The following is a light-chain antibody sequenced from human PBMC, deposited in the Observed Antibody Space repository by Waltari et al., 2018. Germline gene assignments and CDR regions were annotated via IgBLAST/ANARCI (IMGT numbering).Light chain of an antibody. CDR3: CSYAGSSTPWV. CDR2: EGS. Sequence: QSALTQPASVSGSLGQSITISCTGTSSDVGSYNLVSWYQQHPGKAPKLMIYEGSKRPSGVSNRFSGSKSGNTASLTISGIQAEDEADYYCCSYAGSSTPWVFGGGTKLTVL. J-gene: IGLJ3*02. V-gene: IGLV2-23*01. CDR1: SSDVGSYNL.